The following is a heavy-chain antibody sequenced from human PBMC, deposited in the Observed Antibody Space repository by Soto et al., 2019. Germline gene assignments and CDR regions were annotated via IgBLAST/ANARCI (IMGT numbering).Heavy chain of an antibody. CDR3: AREPRDRAAFSL. J-gene: IGHJ3*01. CDR2: IIPIIDTT. D-gene: IGHD2-21*01. Sequence: QVQLVQSGAEVKKPGSSVKVSCKASGGNFNNYAISWVRQAPAQGLQWMGGIIPIIDTTHYAQKLQGRVTTSADRGRTTVYMELTGLTSDDSATYFCAREPRDRAAFSLWGQGTVVTVSS. V-gene: IGHV1-69*06. CDR1: GGNFNNYA.